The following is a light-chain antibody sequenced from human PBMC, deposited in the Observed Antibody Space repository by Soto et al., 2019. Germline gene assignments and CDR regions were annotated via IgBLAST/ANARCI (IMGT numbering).Light chain of an antibody. Sequence: QSALTQPASVSGSPGQSITISCTGTSSDVGGYNYVSWYPQHPGKAPKLMIYDVSNRPPGVSNRFSGSKSGNTASLTNSGLQAEDEADYYCSSYTSSSTWVFGGGTKLTVL. J-gene: IGLJ3*02. V-gene: IGLV2-14*01. CDR3: SSYTSSSTWV. CDR1: SSDVGGYNY. CDR2: DVS.